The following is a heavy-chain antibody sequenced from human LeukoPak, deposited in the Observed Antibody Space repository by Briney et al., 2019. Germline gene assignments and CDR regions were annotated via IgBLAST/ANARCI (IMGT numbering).Heavy chain of an antibody. J-gene: IGHJ4*02. CDR3: ATSNYDLWSGYYSS. CDR2: IYTSGST. CDR1: GGSISSGSYY. V-gene: IGHV4-61*02. Sequence: PSETLSLTCTVSGGSISSGSYYWSWIRQPAGKGLEWIGRIYTSGSTNYNPSLKSRVTISVDTSKNQFSLKLSSVTAADTAVYYCATSNYDLWSGYYSSWGQGTLVTVSS. D-gene: IGHD3-3*01.